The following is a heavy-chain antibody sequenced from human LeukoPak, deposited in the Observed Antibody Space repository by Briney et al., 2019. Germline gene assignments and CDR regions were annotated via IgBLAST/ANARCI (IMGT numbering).Heavy chain of an antibody. Sequence: ASVKVSCKASGYTFTSYGISWVRQAPGQGLEWMGWISACNGNTNYAQKLQGRVTMTTDASTSTAYMELRSLGSDDTAVYYCAVYVNSSSWYWWFDPWGQGTLVTVSS. D-gene: IGHD6-13*01. CDR3: AVYVNSSSWYWWFDP. J-gene: IGHJ5*02. V-gene: IGHV1-18*01. CDR1: GYTFTSYG. CDR2: ISACNGNT.